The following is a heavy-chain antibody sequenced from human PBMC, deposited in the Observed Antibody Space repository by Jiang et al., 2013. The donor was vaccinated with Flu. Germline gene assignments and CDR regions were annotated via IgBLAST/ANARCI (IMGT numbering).Heavy chain of an antibody. CDR1: GGSVSSGSYY. Sequence: VLLKPSETLSLTCTVSGGSVSSGSYYWSWIRQPPGKGLEWIGYIYYSGSTNYNPSLKSRVTISVDTSKNQFSLKLSSVTAADTAVYYCARGRNYYGSGSRRGGNWFDPWGQGTLVTVSS. D-gene: IGHD3-10*01. CDR3: ARGRNYYGSGSRRGGNWFDP. V-gene: IGHV4-61*01. CDR2: IYYSGST. J-gene: IGHJ5*02.